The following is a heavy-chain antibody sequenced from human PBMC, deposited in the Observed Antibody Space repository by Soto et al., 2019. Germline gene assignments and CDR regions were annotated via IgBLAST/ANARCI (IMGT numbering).Heavy chain of an antibody. Sequence: QVQLQESGPGLVKPSDTLSLTCTVSGGSISGYYWSWIRQSPGKGLEYIGYIYYRGSTNYNPSLKSRATMPVDTSRNQFSRRVTSVTAADTAVYYCASQQRLPFYSALDVGGQGTTVTVPS. CDR1: GGSISGYY. V-gene: IGHV4-59*07. D-gene: IGHD6-25*01. J-gene: IGHJ6*02. CDR3: ASQQRLPFYSALDV. CDR2: IYYRGST.